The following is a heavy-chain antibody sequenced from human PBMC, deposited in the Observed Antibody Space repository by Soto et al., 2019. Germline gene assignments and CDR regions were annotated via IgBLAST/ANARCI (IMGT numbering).Heavy chain of an antibody. CDR3: ARASNKRGYSYGPDY. Sequence: SETLSLTCTVSGGSISSSSYYWGWIRQSPEKGLEWIGYIYSSGSTNYNPSLNSRVTISVDTSKNQFSLKLSSLTAADTAVYYCARASNKRGYSYGPDYWDQGTLVTVSS. D-gene: IGHD5-18*01. J-gene: IGHJ4*02. CDR2: IYSSGST. CDR1: GGSISSSSYY. V-gene: IGHV4-61*05.